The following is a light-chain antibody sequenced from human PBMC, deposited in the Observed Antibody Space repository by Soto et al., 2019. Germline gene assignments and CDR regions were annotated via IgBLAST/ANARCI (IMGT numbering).Light chain of an antibody. CDR1: QSVGSN. Sequence: EIVMTQSPATLSLSPGERATLSCRASQSVGSNLAWYQQKPGQAPRLLIYGASTRATGVPAGFRGSASGTEFTLTISSLQSEDFAVYYCQQYSNWPFTFGPGTKVDIK. CDR2: GAS. V-gene: IGKV3-15*01. CDR3: QQYSNWPFT. J-gene: IGKJ3*01.